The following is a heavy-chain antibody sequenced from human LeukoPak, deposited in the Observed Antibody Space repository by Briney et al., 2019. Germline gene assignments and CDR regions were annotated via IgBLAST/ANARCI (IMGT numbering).Heavy chain of an antibody. Sequence: PSETLSLTCTVSGGSISSYYWSWIRQPPGNGLEWIGYIYYSGSTNYNPSLKSRVTISVDTSKNQFSLKLSSVTAADTAVYYCGRARWFGEFLGFDYWGQGTLVTVSS. J-gene: IGHJ4*02. CDR3: GRARWFGEFLGFDY. CDR2: IYYSGST. V-gene: IGHV4-59*01. CDR1: GGSISSYY. D-gene: IGHD3-10*01.